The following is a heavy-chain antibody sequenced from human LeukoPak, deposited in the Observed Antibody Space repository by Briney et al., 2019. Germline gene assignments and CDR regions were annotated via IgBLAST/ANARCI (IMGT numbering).Heavy chain of an antibody. D-gene: IGHD3-9*01. J-gene: IGHJ4*02. V-gene: IGHV3-23*01. CDR2: ISGSGGST. CDR1: GGSFSGYY. Sequence: TSETLSLTCAVYGGSFSGYYWSWIRQAPGKGLEWVSAISGSGGSTYYADSVKGRFTISRDNSKNTLYLQMNSLRAEDTAVYYCAKDLTTKSGYWGQGTLVTVSS. CDR3: AKDLTTKSGY.